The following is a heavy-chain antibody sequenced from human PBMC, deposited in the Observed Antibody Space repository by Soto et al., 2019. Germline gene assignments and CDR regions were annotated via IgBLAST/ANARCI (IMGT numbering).Heavy chain of an antibody. CDR1: GFTFTSDS. Sequence: EVQLVESGGGLVKPGGSVRLSCEASGFTFTSDSMTWFRQAPGKGLEWVSSISSHGRDIFYADSVKGRFTISRDNAKDSLHLQMNSLTGEDSAVYYCARGAALAGKLDLWGQGTLVTVSS. CDR2: ISSHGRDI. D-gene: IGHD6-19*01. J-gene: IGHJ4*02. V-gene: IGHV3-21*06. CDR3: ARGAALAGKLDL.